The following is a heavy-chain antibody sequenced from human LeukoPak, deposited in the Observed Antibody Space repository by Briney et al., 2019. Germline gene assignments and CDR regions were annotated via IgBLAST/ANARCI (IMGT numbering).Heavy chain of an antibody. J-gene: IGHJ4*02. D-gene: IGHD2-8*02. V-gene: IGHV3-30-3*01. CDR1: GFTLSNYV. CDR3: ARGIFTGGTYFGY. Sequence: GRSLRLSCAASGFTLSNYVMHWVRQAPGKGLEWVAVISYDGSNKKYGDSVKGRFTISRDNSKNTLYLQMNSLRVDDTALYYCARGIFTGGTYFGYWGQGTLVTVSS. CDR2: ISYDGSNK.